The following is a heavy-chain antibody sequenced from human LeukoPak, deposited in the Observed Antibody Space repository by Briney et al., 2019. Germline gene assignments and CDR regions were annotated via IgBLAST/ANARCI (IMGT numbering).Heavy chain of an antibody. J-gene: IGHJ3*02. V-gene: IGHV4-39*01. Sequence: SETLSLTCTVSGGSISGSSYYWGWIRQPPGKGLEWIGSIYYSGSTYYNPSLKSRVTISVDTSKNQFSLKLSSVTAADTAVYYCARLDYHDSQDAFDIWGQGTMVTVSS. D-gene: IGHD3-22*01. CDR1: GGSISGSSYY. CDR3: ARLDYHDSQDAFDI. CDR2: IYYSGST.